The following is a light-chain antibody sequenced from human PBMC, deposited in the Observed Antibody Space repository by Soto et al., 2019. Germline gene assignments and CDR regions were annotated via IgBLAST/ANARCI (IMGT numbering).Light chain of an antibody. V-gene: IGKV1D-12*01. CDR1: QSLXSG. Sequence: IRMTQSAVTLPASVGDSVTITCRASQSLXSGFAWDEVKPGKAPKVLXAYASSLQTGGPSRLSGSGSATHFTPTISSRQPEDCANYYFQQANAVTRTFGQGTRLEIK. CDR2: YAS. J-gene: IGKJ5*01. CDR3: QQANAVTRT.